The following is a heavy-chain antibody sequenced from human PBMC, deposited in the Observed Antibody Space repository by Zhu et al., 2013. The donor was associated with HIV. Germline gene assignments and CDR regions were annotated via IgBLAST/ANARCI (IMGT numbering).Heavy chain of an antibody. V-gene: IGHV1-69*01. CDR2: IIPIFGTA. CDR1: GGTFSSYA. J-gene: IGHJ6*02. D-gene: IGHD2-2*01. CDR3: ARVGCSSTSCYHSAAYYYYYGMDV. Sequence: QVQLVQSGAEVKKPGSSVKVSCKASGGTFSSYAISWVRQAPGQGLEWMGGIIPIFGTANYAQKFQGRVTITADESTSTAYMELSSLRSEDTAVYYCARVGCSSTSCYHSAAYYYYYGMDVWGQGTTVTVSS.